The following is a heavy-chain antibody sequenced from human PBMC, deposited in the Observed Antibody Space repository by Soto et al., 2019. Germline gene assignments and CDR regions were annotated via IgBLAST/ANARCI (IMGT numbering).Heavy chain of an antibody. D-gene: IGHD1-26*01. V-gene: IGHV1-46*01. Sequence: ASVKVSCKAPRDTFTSYYINWVRQAPGQGLEWMGVINPHGGSTAYAQKFKGRVTLARDTSASTVYMEVSSLTSEDTAMYYCARSSGGNFGIIIEGTNWFAPWGQGTLVTAPQ. CDR1: RDTFTSYY. J-gene: IGHJ5*02. CDR3: ARSSGGNFGIIIEGTNWFAP. CDR2: INPHGGST.